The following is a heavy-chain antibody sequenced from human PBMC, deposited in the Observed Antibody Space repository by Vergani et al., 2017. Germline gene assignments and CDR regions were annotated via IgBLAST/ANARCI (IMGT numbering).Heavy chain of an antibody. Sequence: EVQLVESGGGLVQPGGSLRLSCAASGFTFSSYWMSWVRQAPGKGLEWVANIKQDGSEKYYVDSVKGRFTISRDNAKNSLYLQMNSLRAEDTAVYYCARAWVYCSSTSCYADYWVQGTLVTVSS. CDR2: IKQDGSEK. CDR3: ARAWVYCSSTSCYADY. V-gene: IGHV3-7*01. D-gene: IGHD2-2*01. CDR1: GFTFSSYW. J-gene: IGHJ4*02.